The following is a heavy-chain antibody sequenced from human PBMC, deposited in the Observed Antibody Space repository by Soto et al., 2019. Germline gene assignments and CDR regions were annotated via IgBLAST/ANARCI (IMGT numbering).Heavy chain of an antibody. V-gene: IGHV3-73*01. CDR2: IRSKANSYAT. D-gene: IGHD3-10*01. Sequence: HPGGSLRLSCAASGFTFSGSAMHWVRQASGKGLEWVGRIRSKANSYATAYAASVKGRFTISRDDSKNTAYLQMNSLKTEDTAVYYCTRHDYGSGSYSYYYGMDVWGQGTTVTVSS. CDR1: GFTFSGSA. J-gene: IGHJ6*02. CDR3: TRHDYGSGSYSYYYGMDV.